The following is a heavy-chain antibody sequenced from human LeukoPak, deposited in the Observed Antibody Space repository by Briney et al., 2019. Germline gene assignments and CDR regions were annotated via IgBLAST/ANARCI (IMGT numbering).Heavy chain of an antibody. J-gene: IGHJ4*02. CDR1: GFTYSSYG. V-gene: IGHV3-33*01. CDR3: ASESSTTVVTPRFDY. Sequence: GGSLRLSCAASGFTYSSYGMHWVRQAPGKGLEWVAVIWYDGSNKYYADSVKGRFTISRDNSKSTLYLQMNSLRAEDTAVYYCASESSTTVVTPRFDYWGQGTLVTVSS. CDR2: IWYDGSNK. D-gene: IGHD4-23*01.